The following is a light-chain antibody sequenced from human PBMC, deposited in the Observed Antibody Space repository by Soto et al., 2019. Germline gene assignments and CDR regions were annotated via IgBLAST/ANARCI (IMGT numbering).Light chain of an antibody. J-gene: IGKJ2*01. V-gene: IGKV3-20*01. CDR3: QQYGSSSYT. Sequence: IVLTQSPGTLSLSPGERATLACRASQSVGRDYLAWYQQKPGQAPRLLLYRTSTRATGIPDRFSGSGSGKDFTLTISRLEPEDFAVYYCQQYGSSSYTFGQGTKLEIK. CDR1: QSVGRDY. CDR2: RTS.